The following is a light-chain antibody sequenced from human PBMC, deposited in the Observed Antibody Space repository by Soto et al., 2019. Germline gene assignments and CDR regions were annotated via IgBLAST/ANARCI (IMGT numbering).Light chain of an antibody. CDR1: QSVNSY. CDR2: DAS. V-gene: IGKV3-11*01. J-gene: IGKJ4*01. CDR3: QQRSDWPLT. Sequence: EIVLTQSPATLSLSPGERATLSCRASQSVNSYLAWYQQKPGQARRLLIYDASNRATGIPARFSGSGSGTDFTLTISSLEPEDFAFYYCQQRSDWPLTFGGGTKVEIK.